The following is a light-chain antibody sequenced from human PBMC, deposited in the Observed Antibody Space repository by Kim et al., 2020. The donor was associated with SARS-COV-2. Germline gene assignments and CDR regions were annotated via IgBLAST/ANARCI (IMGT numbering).Light chain of an antibody. CDR3: QQYDTWPPLT. CDR2: EES. CDR1: RRMNST. Sequence: SAGGRTPTPCTASRRMNSTCGGYQQKPGQAPRRLIYEESTRANGIPARFSGSGSGTEFTLVISGLQSEDFAVYYCQQYDTWPPLTFGQGTKVDIK. J-gene: IGKJ1*01. V-gene: IGKV3D-15*01.